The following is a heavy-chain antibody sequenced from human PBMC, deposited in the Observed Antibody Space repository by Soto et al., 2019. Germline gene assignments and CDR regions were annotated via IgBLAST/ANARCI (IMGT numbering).Heavy chain of an antibody. CDR2: MNPNSGNT. J-gene: IGHJ4*02. CDR1: GYTFTSYD. D-gene: IGHD3-3*01. V-gene: IGHV1-8*01. Sequence: ASVKVSCKASGYTFTSYDINWVLQATGQGLEWMGWMNPNSGNTGYAQKFQGRVTMTRNTSISTAYMELSSLRSEDTAVYYCARGNERFLEWSPTDPFDYWGQGTLVTVSS. CDR3: ARGNERFLEWSPTDPFDY.